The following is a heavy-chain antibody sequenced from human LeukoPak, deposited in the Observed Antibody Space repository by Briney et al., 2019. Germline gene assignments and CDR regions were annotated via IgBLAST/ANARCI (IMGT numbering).Heavy chain of an antibody. D-gene: IGHD6-6*01. CDR2: IYYSGST. CDR1: GGSISSGSYY. CDR3: ARLTSSIAADFDY. Sequence: SETLSLTCTVSGGSISSGSYYWGWIRQPPGKGLEWIGSIYYSGSTYYNPSLKSRVTISVDTSKNQFSLKLSSVTAADTAVYYCARLTSSIAADFDYWGQGTLVTVSS. J-gene: IGHJ4*02. V-gene: IGHV4-39*01.